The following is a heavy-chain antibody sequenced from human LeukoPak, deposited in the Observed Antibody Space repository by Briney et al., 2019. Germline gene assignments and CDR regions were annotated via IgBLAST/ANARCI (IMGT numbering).Heavy chain of an antibody. CDR2: IYYSGST. CDR1: GGSISSRSYY. J-gene: IGHJ6*02. CDR3: ATDTEAYGMDV. V-gene: IGHV4-31*03. D-gene: IGHD5-18*01. Sequence: SETLSLTCSVSGGSISSRSYYWGWIRQHPGKGLEWIGYIYYSGSTYYNPSLKSRVTISVDTSKNQFSLKLSSVTAADTAVYYCATDTEAYGMDVWGQGTTVTVSS.